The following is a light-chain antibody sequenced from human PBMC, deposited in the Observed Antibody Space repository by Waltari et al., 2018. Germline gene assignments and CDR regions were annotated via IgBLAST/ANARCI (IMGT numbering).Light chain of an antibody. Sequence: QSALTQPPSASGPPGQTVLISCTGTSSPIGAYTSVSWYQQIPGRAPALIIYEVDRRPPGVPDRFAGSKSGNTASLTVSGLQTEDEGDYYCSSYAGSNKLIFGGVTKLTVL. V-gene: IGLV2-8*01. CDR2: EVD. J-gene: IGLJ2*01. CDR3: SSYAGSNKLI. CDR1: SSPIGAYTS.